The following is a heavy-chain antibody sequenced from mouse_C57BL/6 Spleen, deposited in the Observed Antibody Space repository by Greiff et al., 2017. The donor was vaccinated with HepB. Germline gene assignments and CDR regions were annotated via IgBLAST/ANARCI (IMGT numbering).Heavy chain of an antibody. Sequence: EVQLVESGGDLVKPGGSLKLSCAASGFTFSSYGMSWVRQTPDKRLEWVATISSGGSYTYYPDSVKGRFTISRDNAKNTLYLQMSSLKSEDTAMYYCARRGAGTPNYFDYWGQGTTLTVS. CDR2: ISSGGSYT. CDR3: ARRGAGTPNYFDY. J-gene: IGHJ2*01. D-gene: IGHD4-1*01. CDR1: GFTFSSYG. V-gene: IGHV5-6*01.